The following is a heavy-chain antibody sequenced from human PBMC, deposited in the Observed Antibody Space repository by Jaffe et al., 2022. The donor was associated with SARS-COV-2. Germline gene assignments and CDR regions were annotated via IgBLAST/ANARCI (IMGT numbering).Heavy chain of an antibody. Sequence: QVQLVQSGAEVKKPGASVKVSCKASGYTFTGYYMHWVRQAPGQGLEWMGWINPNSGGTNYAQKFQGRVTMTRDTSISTAYMELSRLRSDDTAVYYCARENQAPYYYYGMDVWGQGTTVTVSS. V-gene: IGHV1-2*02. CDR1: GYTFTGYY. CDR2: INPNSGGT. J-gene: IGHJ6*02. CDR3: ARENQAPYYYYGMDV.